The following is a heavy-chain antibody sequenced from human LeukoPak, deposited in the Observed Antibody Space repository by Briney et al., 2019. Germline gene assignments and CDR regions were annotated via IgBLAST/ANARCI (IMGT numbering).Heavy chain of an antibody. CDR1: GYTFTSYY. V-gene: IGHV1-46*01. J-gene: IGHJ4*02. CDR3: ARGGALEFTILKPFDY. CDR2: INPSGGST. D-gene: IGHD2-2*01. Sequence: ASVKVSCKASGYTFTSYYMHWVRQAPGQGLEWMGIINPSGGSTSYAQKFQGRVTMTRDMSTSTVYMELSSLRSEDTAVYYCARGGALEFTILKPFDYWGQGTLVTVSS.